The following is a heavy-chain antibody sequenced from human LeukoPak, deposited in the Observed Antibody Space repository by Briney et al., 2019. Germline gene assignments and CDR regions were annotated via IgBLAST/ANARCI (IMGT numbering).Heavy chain of an antibody. D-gene: IGHD2-15*01. Sequence: PSETLSLTCAVYGGSLRGYDWSWIRQPPGKGLEWIGEINHSGSTNYNPSLKSRVTISVDTSKNQFSLKLSSVTAADTAVYYCARRRAGLRRDLWFDPWGQGTLVTVSS. CDR3: ARRRAGLRRDLWFDP. CDR2: INHSGST. J-gene: IGHJ5*02. CDR1: GGSLRGYD. V-gene: IGHV4-34*01.